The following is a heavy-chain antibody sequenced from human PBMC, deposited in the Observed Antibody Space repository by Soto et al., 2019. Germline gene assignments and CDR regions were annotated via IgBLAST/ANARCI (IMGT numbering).Heavy chain of an antibody. CDR2: IYYSGST. CDR3: ARDLGTLKEEWFYFDF. J-gene: IGHJ4*01. V-gene: IGHV4-59*01. Sequence: PSETLSLTCTVSGGSISSYYWSWIRQPPGTGLEWIGNIYYSGSTNDNPSLKSRVNISEDTSKNQFSLKLSSVTAADTAVYYCARDLGTLKEEWFYFDFWGRGTLVTVSS. CDR1: GGSISSYY. D-gene: IGHD3-3*01.